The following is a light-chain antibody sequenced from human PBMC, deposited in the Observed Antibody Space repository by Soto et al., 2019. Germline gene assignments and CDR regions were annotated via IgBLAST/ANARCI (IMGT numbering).Light chain of an antibody. CDR1: QSISSRY. CDR3: QQYNNWPRMT. CDR2: GAS. Sequence: EIVLTQSPGTLCLSPGERATLSCRASQSISSRYLAWYQQKLGQAPRLLIYGASTRATGVPARFSGSGSGTEFTLTISSLQSEDYAVYYCQQYNNWPRMTFGQGTKVDIK. V-gene: IGKV3-15*01. J-gene: IGKJ1*01.